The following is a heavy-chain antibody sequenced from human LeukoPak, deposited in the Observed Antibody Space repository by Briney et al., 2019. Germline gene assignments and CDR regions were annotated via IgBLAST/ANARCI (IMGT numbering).Heavy chain of an antibody. CDR1: GGSISSYY. J-gene: IGHJ6*03. Sequence: SETLSLTCTVSGGSISSYYWSWIRQPPGKGLEWIGYIYTSGSTNYNPSLKSRVTISVDTSKNQFSLKLSSVTAADTAVYYCARDQAVAGYYYYYYMDVWGKGTTVTISS. V-gene: IGHV4-4*08. CDR2: IYTSGST. CDR3: ARDQAVAGYYYYYYMDV. D-gene: IGHD6-19*01.